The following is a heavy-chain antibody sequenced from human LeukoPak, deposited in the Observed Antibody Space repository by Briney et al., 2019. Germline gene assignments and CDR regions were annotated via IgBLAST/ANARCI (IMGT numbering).Heavy chain of an antibody. J-gene: IGHJ4*02. CDR3: ARLRPQRYRGILSWGYFDY. CDR1: GGTFSSYA. CDR2: INPSGGNT. V-gene: IGHV1-46*01. D-gene: IGHD3-10*01. Sequence: ASVKVSCKASGGTFSSYAISWVRQAPGQGLEWMGIINPSGGNTNYAQKFEDRVTMTRDTSTSTVYMELSSLRSEDTAVYYCARLRPQRYRGILSWGYFDYWGQGTLVTVSS.